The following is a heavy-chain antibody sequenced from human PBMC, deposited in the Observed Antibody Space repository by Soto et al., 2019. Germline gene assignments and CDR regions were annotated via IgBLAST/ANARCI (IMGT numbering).Heavy chain of an antibody. CDR3: ARPTRYYYDSSGQSAWFDP. Sequence: SVKVSCKASGGTFGSYAISWVRQAPGQGLEWMGGVIPIFGTANYAQKFQGRVTITADESTSTAYMELSSLRSEDTAVYYCARPTRYYYDSSGQSAWFDPWGQGTLVTVSS. CDR2: VIPIFGTA. V-gene: IGHV1-69*13. J-gene: IGHJ5*02. CDR1: GGTFGSYA. D-gene: IGHD3-22*01.